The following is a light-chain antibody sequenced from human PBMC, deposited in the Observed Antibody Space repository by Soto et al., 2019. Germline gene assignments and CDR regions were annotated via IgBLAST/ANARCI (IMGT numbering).Light chain of an antibody. CDR3: SSYTSSSTPN. CDR1: SSDVGGYNY. J-gene: IGLJ1*01. Sequence: QSALTQPASVSGSPGQSITISCTGTSSDVGGYNYVSWYQQHPGKAPKLMIYEVSNRPSGVSNRFSGSKSGNTASLTISGLQAEDEADYYCSSYTSSSTPNFGTGTKVTGL. V-gene: IGLV2-14*01. CDR2: EVS.